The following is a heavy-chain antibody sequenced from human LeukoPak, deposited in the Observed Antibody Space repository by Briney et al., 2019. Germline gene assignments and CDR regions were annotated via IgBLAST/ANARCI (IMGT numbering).Heavy chain of an antibody. J-gene: IGHJ4*02. D-gene: IGHD6-25*01. CDR2: LVYDARS. CDR3: ARDLSAAFDL. CDR1: GFPFSSYG. Sequence: GSLRLSCAASGFPFSSYGMHWVRQAPGKGLEWVARLVYDARSDYANSVKGRFSISRDDSKNTLFLDMSNLRVEDTALYYCARDLSAAFDLWGQGVLVTVSS. V-gene: IGHV3-33*01.